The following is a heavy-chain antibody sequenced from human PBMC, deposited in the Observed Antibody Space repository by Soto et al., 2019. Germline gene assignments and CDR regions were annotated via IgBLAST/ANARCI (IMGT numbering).Heavy chain of an antibody. J-gene: IGHJ6*02. CDR3: ARDRGYYGSGSYEYYYYGMDV. V-gene: IGHV1-69*13. D-gene: IGHD3-10*01. Sequence: GAPVKVSCKASGGTFSSYAISWVRQAHGQGLEWMGGIIPIFGTANYAQKFQGRVTITADESTSTAYMELSSLRSEDTAVYYCARDRGYYGSGSYEYYYYGMDVWGQGTTVTVSS. CDR2: IIPIFGTA. CDR1: GGTFSSYA.